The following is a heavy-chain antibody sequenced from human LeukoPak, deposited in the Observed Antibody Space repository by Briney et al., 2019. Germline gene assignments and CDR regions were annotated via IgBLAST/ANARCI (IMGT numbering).Heavy chain of an antibody. CDR3: ARADHRLGEGFDY. J-gene: IGHJ4*02. V-gene: IGHV1-18*01. D-gene: IGHD3-16*01. Sequence: AAVKVSCKASGGTFSSYAIIWVRQAPVQGLEWMGWISGYNGNTNYAQKLQARVTMTTDTSTSTAYMELRSLRSDDTAVYYCARADHRLGEGFDYWGQGTLVTVPS. CDR2: ISGYNGNT. CDR1: GGTFSSYA.